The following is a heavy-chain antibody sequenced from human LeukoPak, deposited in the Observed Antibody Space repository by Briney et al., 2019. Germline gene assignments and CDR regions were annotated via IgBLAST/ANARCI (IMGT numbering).Heavy chain of an antibody. CDR2: INPSGGST. J-gene: IGHJ4*02. Sequence: ASLKVSCKASGYTFTSYYMHWVRQAPGQWLEWIGIINPSGGSTSYAQKFQGRVTMTRDTSTSTVYMELSSLRSEDTAVYYCARRALYCGGDCYLDYWGQGTLVTVSS. CDR3: ARRALYCGGDCYLDY. CDR1: GYTFTSYY. D-gene: IGHD2-21*02. V-gene: IGHV1-46*01.